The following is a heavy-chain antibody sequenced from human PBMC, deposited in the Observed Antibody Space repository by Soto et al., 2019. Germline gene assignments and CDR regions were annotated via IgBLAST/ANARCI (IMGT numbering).Heavy chain of an antibody. V-gene: IGHV4-59*01. CDR1: GGSISSYY. D-gene: IGHD3-10*01. Sequence: PSETLSLTCTVSGGSISSYYWSWIRQPPGKGLEWIGYIYYSGSTNYNPSLKSRVTISVDTSKNQFSLKLSSVTAADTAVYYCARLNPRGYFDYWGQGTLVTVSS. CDR3: ARLNPRGYFDY. CDR2: IYYSGST. J-gene: IGHJ4*02.